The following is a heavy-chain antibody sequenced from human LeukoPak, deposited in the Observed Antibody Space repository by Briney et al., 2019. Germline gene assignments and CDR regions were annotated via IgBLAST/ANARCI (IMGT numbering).Heavy chain of an antibody. CDR2: INSDGSST. CDR3: ARPYYDSSGPYFDY. V-gene: IGHV3-74*01. CDR1: GFTFSSYW. Sequence: PGGSLRLSCAASGFTFSSYWMHWVRQAPGKGLVWVSRINSDGSSTSYADSVKGRFTISRDNAKNTLYLQMNSLRAEDTAVYYYARPYYDSSGPYFDYRGQGTLVTVSS. J-gene: IGHJ4*02. D-gene: IGHD3-22*01.